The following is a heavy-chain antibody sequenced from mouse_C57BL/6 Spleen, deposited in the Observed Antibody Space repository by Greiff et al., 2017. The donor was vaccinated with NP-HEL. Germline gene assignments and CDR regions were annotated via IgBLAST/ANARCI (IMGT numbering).Heavy chain of an antibody. J-gene: IGHJ1*03. CDR1: GYAFSSSW. V-gene: IGHV1-82*01. D-gene: IGHD1-1*01. Sequence: VQLQQSGPELVKPGASVKISCKASGYAFSSSWMNWVKQRPGKGLEWIGRIYPGDGDTNYIGKFKGKATLTADKSSSTAHMQLSSLTSEDSAFYFCASTRYNYYGSSPSYFDVWGTGTTVTVSS. CDR3: ASTRYNYYGSSPSYFDV. CDR2: IYPGDGDT.